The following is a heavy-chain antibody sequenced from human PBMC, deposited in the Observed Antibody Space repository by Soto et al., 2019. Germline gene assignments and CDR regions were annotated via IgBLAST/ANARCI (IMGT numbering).Heavy chain of an antibody. Sequence: XVXXVESGGGVVXXGXSLRLSCAASGFTFSSYGMHWVRQAPGKGLEWVAVIWYDGSNKYYADSVKGRXXXSXDNXXXXXXXXXXXXXXXXXXVXXCAXXAGTWXGXXDYWGQGTLVTVSS. CDR1: GFTFSSYG. D-gene: IGHD1-1*01. J-gene: IGHJ4*02. CDR2: IWYDGSNK. CDR3: AXXAGTWXGXXDY. V-gene: IGHV3-33*01.